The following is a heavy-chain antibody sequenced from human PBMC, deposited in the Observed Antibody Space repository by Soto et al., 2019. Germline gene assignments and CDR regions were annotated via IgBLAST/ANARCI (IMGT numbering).Heavy chain of an antibody. CDR1: GGTFSNYA. CDR3: ARVVILVPTASTHYYYHVDV. J-gene: IGHJ6*02. D-gene: IGHD2-2*01. Sequence: QVQLVQSGAEVRKPGSSVTVSCKASGGTFSNYAISWVRQAPGQGLEWMGGIIPIVGTGSYAQKFQGRVTMTADEPTTTADMELSSLRFEDTAVYYCARVVILVPTASTHYYYHVDVWGPGTTVTVSS. CDR2: IIPIVGTG. V-gene: IGHV1-69*01.